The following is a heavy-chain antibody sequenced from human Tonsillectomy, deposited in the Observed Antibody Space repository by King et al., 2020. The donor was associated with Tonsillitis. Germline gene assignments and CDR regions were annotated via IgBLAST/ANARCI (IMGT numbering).Heavy chain of an antibody. V-gene: IGHV3-30-3*01. D-gene: IGHD1-14*01. CDR3: ARVQGPELFDAFDI. CDR2: ISYDGSNK. Sequence: VQLVESGGGVVQPGRSLRLSCAASGFTFSSYAMHWVRQAPGKGLEWVAVISYDGSNKYYADSVKGRFTISRDNSKITLYLQMNSLRAEDTAVYYCARVQGPELFDAFDIWGQGTMVTVSS. J-gene: IGHJ3*02. CDR1: GFTFSSYA.